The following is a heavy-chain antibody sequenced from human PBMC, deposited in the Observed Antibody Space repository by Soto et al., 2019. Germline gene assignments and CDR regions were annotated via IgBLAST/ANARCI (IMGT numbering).Heavy chain of an antibody. J-gene: IGHJ5*02. Sequence: QVQLVQSGAEVKKPGSSVKVSCKASGGTFSSYAISWVRQAPGQGLEWMGGIIPIFGTANYAQKFQGRVTITADESTSTAYMELSSLRSEDTAVYYCAISARGIAVAGPGNWFDPWGQGTLVTVSS. CDR1: GGTFSSYA. CDR2: IIPIFGTA. V-gene: IGHV1-69*01. D-gene: IGHD6-19*01. CDR3: AISARGIAVAGPGNWFDP.